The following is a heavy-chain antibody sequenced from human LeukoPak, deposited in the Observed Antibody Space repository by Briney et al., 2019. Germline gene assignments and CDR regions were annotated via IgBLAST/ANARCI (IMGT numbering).Heavy chain of an antibody. D-gene: IGHD3-16*01. CDR1: GDSISAYY. V-gene: IGHV4-4*07. CDR2: IYTSGSA. Sequence: SETLSLTCTVSGDSISAYYWSWIRQPAGKGLEWIGHIYTSGSANYNPSLKSRVTMSVDTSKNQFSLKLNSVTAADTAVYYCARTVEDFMIAFGEVTSYYFDYWGQGTLVTVSS. J-gene: IGHJ4*02. CDR3: ARTVEDFMIAFGEVTSYYFDY.